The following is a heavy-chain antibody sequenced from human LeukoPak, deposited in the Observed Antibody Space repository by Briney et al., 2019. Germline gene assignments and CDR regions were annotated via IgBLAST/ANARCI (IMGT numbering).Heavy chain of an antibody. Sequence: SCKVSGYTLTELSMHWVRQAPGKGLEWVAVISYDGSDKFYADSVRGRFTISRDNSNTLYLQMNNLRPEDTAVYYCARDRSPYSKWYFDVGYWGQGTLVTVSS. V-gene: IGHV3-30*01. CDR1: GYTLTELS. CDR3: ARDRSPYSKWYFDVGY. CDR2: ISYDGSDK. D-gene: IGHD6-13*01. J-gene: IGHJ4*02.